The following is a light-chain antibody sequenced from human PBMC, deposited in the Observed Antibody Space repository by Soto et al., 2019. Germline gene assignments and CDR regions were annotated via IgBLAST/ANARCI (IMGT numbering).Light chain of an antibody. CDR1: QNVTRY. CDR2: DTS. J-gene: IGKJ4*01. V-gene: IGKV3-11*01. CDR3: QQRRDWPT. Sequence: DIILTQSPATLSLSPGERATISCRASQNVTRYLAWYQEKAGQAPMLLIYDTSNRATGIPARFSGSGSGTDFTLTISSLEAEDFAVYYCQQRRDWPTFGGGTKVEVK.